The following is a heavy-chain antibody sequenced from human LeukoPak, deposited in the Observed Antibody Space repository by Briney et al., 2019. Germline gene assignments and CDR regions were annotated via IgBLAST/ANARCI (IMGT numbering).Heavy chain of an antibody. CDR2: IYNRGST. J-gene: IGHJ4*03. Sequence: PSETLSLTCTVSGGPISGFYWSWMRQSPGKGLEWVAYIYNRGSTNSNPSLQSRVTISVDTSKNQFSLNPSSVTAADTAIYYCARHVLGGYNLHDGYFDYWGQGTLVAVSS. D-gene: IGHD1-1*01. CDR3: ARHVLGGYNLHDGYFDY. CDR1: GGPISGFY. V-gene: IGHV4-59*08.